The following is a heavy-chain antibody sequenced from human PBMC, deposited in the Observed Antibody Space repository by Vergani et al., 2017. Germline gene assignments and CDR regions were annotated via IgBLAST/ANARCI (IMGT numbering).Heavy chain of an antibody. CDR1: GFTFSSYA. V-gene: IGHV3-23*01. Sequence: EVQLLESGGGLVQPGGSLRLSCAASGFTFSSYAMSWVRQAPGKGLEWVSAISGSGGSTYYADSVKGRFTISRDNSKNTLYLQRNSLRAEDTAVYYCAKDQSSGYQYWYFDLWGRGTLVTVSS. CDR2: ISGSGGST. CDR3: AKDQSSGYQYWYFDL. D-gene: IGHD3-22*01. J-gene: IGHJ2*01.